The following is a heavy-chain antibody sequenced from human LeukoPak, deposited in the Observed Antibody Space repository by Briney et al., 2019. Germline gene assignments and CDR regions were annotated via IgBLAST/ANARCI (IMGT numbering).Heavy chain of an antibody. J-gene: IGHJ4*02. D-gene: IGHD3-10*01. CDR1: GYSFTSYW. CDR2: IYPGDSDT. Sequence: GESLKISCKGSGYSFTSYWIGWVRQMPGKGLEWMGIIYPGDSDTRYSPSFQGQVTISADKSNSTAYLQWSSLKASDTAMYYCARLPITMVRGVISPGRYYFDYWGQGTLVTVSS. V-gene: IGHV5-51*01. CDR3: ARLPITMVRGVISPGRYYFDY.